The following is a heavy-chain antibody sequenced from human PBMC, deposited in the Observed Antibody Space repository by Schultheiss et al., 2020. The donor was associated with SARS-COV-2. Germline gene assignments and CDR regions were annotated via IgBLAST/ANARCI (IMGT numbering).Heavy chain of an antibody. D-gene: IGHD3-22*01. Sequence: SQTLSLTCTVSGGSISSSSYYWGWIRQPPGKGLEWIGSIYYSGSTYYNPSLKSRVTISVDTSKNQFSLKLSSVTAADTAVYYCARGSGYYGSYYYGMDVWGQGTTVTVSS. CDR1: GGSISSSSYY. CDR3: ARGSGYYGSYYYGMDV. J-gene: IGHJ6*02. V-gene: IGHV4-39*01. CDR2: IYYSGST.